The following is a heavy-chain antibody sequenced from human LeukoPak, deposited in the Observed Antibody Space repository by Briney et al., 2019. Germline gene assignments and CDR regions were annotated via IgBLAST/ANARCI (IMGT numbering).Heavy chain of an antibody. V-gene: IGHV4-39*07. CDR3: ARVLFRNAFDI. CDR1: GGSISSSSYY. J-gene: IGHJ3*02. D-gene: IGHD2/OR15-2a*01. Sequence: SETLSLTCTVSGGSISSSSYYWGWIRQPPGKGLEWIGSIYYSGSTYYNPSLKSRVTISVDTSKNQFSLKLSSVTAADTAVYYCARVLFRNAFDIWGQGTMVTVSS. CDR2: IYYSGST.